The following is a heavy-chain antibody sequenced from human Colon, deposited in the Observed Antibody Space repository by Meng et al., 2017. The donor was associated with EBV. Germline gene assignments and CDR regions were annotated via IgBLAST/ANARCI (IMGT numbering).Heavy chain of an antibody. D-gene: IGHD3-10*01. CDR1: GGSIHNSHYY. Sequence: QLQGPGPGLLNPSATRSLPCTVPGGSIHNSHYYWGWIRQAPGKGLEWIGSVYYTGSTYYNPSLRSRVTMFVDTSKNQFSLMLTSVTATDTAVYYCARRRGGSGRDCWGQGTLVTVSS. CDR3: ARRRGGSGRDC. J-gene: IGHJ4*02. V-gene: IGHV4-39*01. CDR2: VYYTGST.